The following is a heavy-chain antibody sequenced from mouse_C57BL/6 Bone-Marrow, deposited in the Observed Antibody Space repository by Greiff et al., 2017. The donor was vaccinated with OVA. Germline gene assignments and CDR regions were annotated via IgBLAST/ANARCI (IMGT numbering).Heavy chain of an antibody. CDR1: GYTFTDYE. J-gene: IGHJ4*01. Sequence: VQLVESGAELVRPGASVTLSCKASGYTFTDYEMHWVKQTPVHGLEWIGAIDPETGGTAYNQKFKGKAILTADKSSSTAYMELRSLTSEDSAVYYCTRDYSNYYSMDYWGQGTSVTVSS. D-gene: IGHD2-5*01. CDR2: IDPETGGT. CDR3: TRDYSNYYSMDY. V-gene: IGHV1-15*01.